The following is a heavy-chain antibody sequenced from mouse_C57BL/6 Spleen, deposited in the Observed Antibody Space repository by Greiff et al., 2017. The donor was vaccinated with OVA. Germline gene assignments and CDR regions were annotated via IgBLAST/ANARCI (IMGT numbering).Heavy chain of an antibody. D-gene: IGHD2-4*01. CDR2: IDPSDSET. Sequence: QVQLQQPGAELVRPGSSVKLSCRASGYTFTSYWMHWVKQRPIQGLEWIGNIDPSDSETHYNQKFKDKATLTVDKSSSTAYMQLSSLTSEDSAVYYCARSYSYGDDYDWYFDVWGTGTTVTVSS. CDR1: GYTFTSYW. J-gene: IGHJ1*03. V-gene: IGHV1-52*01. CDR3: ARSYSYGDDYDWYFDV.